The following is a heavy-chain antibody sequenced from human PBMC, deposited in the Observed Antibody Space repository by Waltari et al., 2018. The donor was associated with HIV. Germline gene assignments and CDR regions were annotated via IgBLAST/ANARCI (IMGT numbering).Heavy chain of an antibody. D-gene: IGHD1-26*01. CDR3: ATTYSGSYFAY. CDR1: GGPIRSYY. Sequence: QVQLQESGPGLVKLSETLSLTCTVPGGPIRSYYWSWIRQPAGKGLEWIGRIYTSGRTNYNPSLKSRVTMSVDTSKNQFSLKLSSVTAADTAVYYCATTYSGSYFAYWGQGTLVTVSS. J-gene: IGHJ4*02. CDR2: IYTSGRT. V-gene: IGHV4-4*07.